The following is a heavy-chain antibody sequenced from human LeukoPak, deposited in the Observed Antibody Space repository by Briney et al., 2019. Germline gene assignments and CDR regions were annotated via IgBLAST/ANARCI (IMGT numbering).Heavy chain of an antibody. V-gene: IGHV1-69*05. Sequence: SVKVSCKASGGTFSSYAISWVRQAPGQGLEWMGGIIPIFGTANYAQKFQGRVTIATDESTSTAYMELSSLRSEDTAVYYCARARKYYDFWSGQWWFDPWGQGTLVTVSS. J-gene: IGHJ5*02. CDR2: IIPIFGTA. CDR3: ARARKYYDFWSGQWWFDP. CDR1: GGTFSSYA. D-gene: IGHD3-3*01.